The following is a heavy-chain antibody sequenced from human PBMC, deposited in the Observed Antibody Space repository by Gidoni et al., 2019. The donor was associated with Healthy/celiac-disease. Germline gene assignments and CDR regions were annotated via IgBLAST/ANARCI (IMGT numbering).Heavy chain of an antibody. J-gene: IGHJ4*02. V-gene: IGHV3-23*01. D-gene: IGHD2-21*01. CDR1: GFTFSSYA. CDR2: ISGGGGST. Sequence: EVQLLESGGGLVQPGGSLRLSCAASGFTFSSYAMSWVRQAPGKGLEWVSAISGGGGSTSYADSVKGRFTISRDNSKNTLYLQMNSLRAEDTAVYYCAKDKGVNLYYLDYWGQGTLVTVSS. CDR3: AKDKGVNLYYLDY.